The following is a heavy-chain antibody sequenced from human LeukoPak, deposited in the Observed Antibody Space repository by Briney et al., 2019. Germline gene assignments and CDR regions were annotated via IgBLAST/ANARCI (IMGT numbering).Heavy chain of an antibody. CDR3: AGWAESNDY. CDR2: IKEDGSEK. J-gene: IGHJ4*02. Sequence: GGSLRLSCAASGFSFSNFWMSWVRQAPGKGLEWVANIKEDGSEKYYVDSVKGRFTISRDNAENSLYLQMNSLRAEDTAVYYCAGWAESNDYWGQGTLVTVSS. V-gene: IGHV3-7*05. CDR1: GFSFSNFW.